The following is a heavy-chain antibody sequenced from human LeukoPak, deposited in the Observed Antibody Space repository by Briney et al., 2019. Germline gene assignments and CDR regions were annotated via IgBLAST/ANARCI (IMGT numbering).Heavy chain of an antibody. D-gene: IGHD3-22*01. V-gene: IGHV3-74*01. CDR1: GFTFSSYW. Sequence: GGSLRLSCAASGFTFSSYWMQWVRQAPGKGLVWVSRINSDGSATSHADSVEGRFTISRDNAKNTLYLQMNSLRAEDTAVYYCGRVADDSSGYYFNDYWGQGTLVTVSS. CDR2: INSDGSAT. J-gene: IGHJ4*02. CDR3: GRVADDSSGYYFNDY.